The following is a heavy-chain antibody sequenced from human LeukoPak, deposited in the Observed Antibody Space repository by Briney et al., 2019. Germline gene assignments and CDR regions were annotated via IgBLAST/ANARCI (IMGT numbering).Heavy chain of an antibody. V-gene: IGHV1-46*01. CDR2: INPSGGST. CDR3: ARSSAYYNEADI. CDR1: GYXSTSYY. J-gene: IGHJ3*02. Sequence: VASVKVSCKTSGYXSTSYYIHWVRQAPGQGLEWMGIINPSGGSTTYAQKFQGRLTMTSDTSTSTVYMELSSLRSEDTAVYYCARSSAYYNEADIWGQGTMVTVSS. D-gene: IGHD3-9*01.